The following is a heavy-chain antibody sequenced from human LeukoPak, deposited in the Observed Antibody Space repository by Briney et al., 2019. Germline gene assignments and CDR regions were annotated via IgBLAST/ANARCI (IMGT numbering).Heavy chain of an antibody. D-gene: IGHD5-24*01. Sequence: ASVKVSCKASGGTFSSYAISWVRQAPGQGLEWMGRIIPILGIANYAQKFQGRVTITADKSTSTAYMELSSLRSEDTAVYYCATGAFRDGYNYDYFDYWGQGTLVTVSS. CDR3: ATGAFRDGYNYDYFDY. CDR1: GGTFSSYA. V-gene: IGHV1-69*04. J-gene: IGHJ4*02. CDR2: IIPILGIA.